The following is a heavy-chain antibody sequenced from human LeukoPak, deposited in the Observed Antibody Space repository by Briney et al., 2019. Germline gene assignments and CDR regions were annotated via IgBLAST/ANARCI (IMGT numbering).Heavy chain of an antibody. Sequence: PSETLSLTCTLSGGSFSSYYWSWIRQPPGKGLEWIGYIYYTGSTNYNSSLKSRVTIAVDTSKNQFSLKLNSVTAADTAVYYCARESYYDSSGYPHDAFDIWGQGTMVTVSS. V-gene: IGHV4-59*12. J-gene: IGHJ3*02. CDR2: IYYTGST. CDR3: ARESYYDSSGYPHDAFDI. D-gene: IGHD3-22*01. CDR1: GGSFSSYY.